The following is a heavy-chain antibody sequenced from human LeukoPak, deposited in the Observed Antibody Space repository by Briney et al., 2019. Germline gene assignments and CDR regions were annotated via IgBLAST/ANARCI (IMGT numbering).Heavy chain of an antibody. Sequence: SETLSLTCAVSGYSISSGYYWGWIRQPPGKGLEGIGNIYHSGSTYYNPSLKSRVTISVDTSKNQFSLNLSSVTAADTALYYCATISGTWYVAYWGQGTLVTVSS. CDR1: GYSISSGYY. D-gene: IGHD6-13*01. V-gene: IGHV4-38-2*01. CDR2: IYHSGST. CDR3: ATISGTWYVAY. J-gene: IGHJ4*02.